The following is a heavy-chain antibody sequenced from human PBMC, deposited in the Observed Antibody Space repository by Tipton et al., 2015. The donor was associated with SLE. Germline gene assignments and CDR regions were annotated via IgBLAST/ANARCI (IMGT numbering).Heavy chain of an antibody. Sequence: LRLSCTVSGGSISSGSYYWGWIRQPAGKGLEWIGHIYTSGSTNYNPSLKSRVTISVDTSKNQFSLKLSPVTAADTAVYYCAREAVAGPFDYWGQGTLVTVSS. CDR2: IYTSGST. V-gene: IGHV4-61*09. J-gene: IGHJ4*02. CDR1: GGSISSGSYY. CDR3: AREAVAGPFDY. D-gene: IGHD6-19*01.